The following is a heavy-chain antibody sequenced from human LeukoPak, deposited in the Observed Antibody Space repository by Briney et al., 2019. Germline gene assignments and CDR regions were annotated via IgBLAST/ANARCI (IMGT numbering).Heavy chain of an antibody. D-gene: IGHD2-15*01. Sequence: PSETLSLTCAVYGGSFSGYYWSWIRQPPGKGLEWIGEINHSGSTNYNPSLKSRVTISVDTSKNQFSLKLSSVTAADTAVYYCASGFRAERGLYCSGGSCYNKTFDYWGQGTLVAVSS. CDR2: INHSGST. J-gene: IGHJ4*02. CDR3: ASGFRAERGLYCSGGSCYNKTFDY. V-gene: IGHV4-34*01. CDR1: GGSFSGYY.